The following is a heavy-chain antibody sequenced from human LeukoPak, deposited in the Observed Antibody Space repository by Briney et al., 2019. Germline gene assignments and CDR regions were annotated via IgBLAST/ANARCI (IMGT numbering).Heavy chain of an antibody. CDR1: GFTFSGYA. J-gene: IGHJ1*01. D-gene: IGHD3-22*01. CDR2: ISGKDGST. CDR3: AKVSTSFWYYYDSSGYLK. V-gene: IGHV3-23*01. Sequence: GGSLRLSCAASGFTFSGYAMSWVRQAPGKGLEWVSVISGKDGSTYYADSVKGRFTISRDNSKNTLYLQMNSLRAEDTAVYYCAKVSTSFWYYYDSSGYLKWGEGTLVIVSS.